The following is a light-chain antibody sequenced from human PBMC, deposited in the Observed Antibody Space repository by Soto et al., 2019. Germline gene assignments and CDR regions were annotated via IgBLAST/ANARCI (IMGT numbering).Light chain of an antibody. V-gene: IGLV2-14*01. Sequence: QSVLTQPASVSGSPGQSITISCTGTSSDVSGYNYVSWYQQHPGKAPKLMIYDVSNRPSGVSNRFSGSKSGNTASLTISGLQADDEADYYCSSYTSSSTLVFGGGTKFTVL. CDR2: DVS. CDR1: SSDVSGYNY. J-gene: IGLJ2*01. CDR3: SSYTSSSTLV.